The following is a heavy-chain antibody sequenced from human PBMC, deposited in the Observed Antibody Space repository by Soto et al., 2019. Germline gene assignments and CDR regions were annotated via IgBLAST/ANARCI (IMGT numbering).Heavy chain of an antibody. CDR2: FYYSGST. Sequence: SETLSLTCTVSGGSISSYYWSWIRQPPGKGLEWIGYFYYSGSTNYNPSLKSRVTISVDTSKNQFSLKLSSVTAADTAVYYCAREGYSYGYGYYYYGMDVWGQGTTVTVSS. CDR3: AREGYSYGYGYYYYGMDV. D-gene: IGHD5-18*01. V-gene: IGHV4-59*01. J-gene: IGHJ6*02. CDR1: GGSISSYY.